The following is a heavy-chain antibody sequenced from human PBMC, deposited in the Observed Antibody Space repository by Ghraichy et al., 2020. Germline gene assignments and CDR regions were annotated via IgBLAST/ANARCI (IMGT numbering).Heavy chain of an antibody. CDR3: ATRVMYTSTSFNY. CDR2: FDPEDGET. CDR1: GYTLTDLS. Sequence: ASVKVSCKVSGYTLTDLSMYWVRQAPGKGLEWMGSFDPEDGETIYAQKFQGRITMTEDTSTDTAYMELSSLRSEDTAVYYCATRVMYTSTSFNYWGQGTLVTVSS. V-gene: IGHV1-24*01. D-gene: IGHD2-8*02. J-gene: IGHJ4*02.